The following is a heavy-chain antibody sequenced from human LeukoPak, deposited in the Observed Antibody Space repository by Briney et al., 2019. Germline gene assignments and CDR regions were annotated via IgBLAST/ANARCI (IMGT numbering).Heavy chain of an antibody. CDR2: INPSGGGT. CDR3: ARDGSGWPSTAFDY. D-gene: IGHD6-19*01. J-gene: IGHJ4*02. V-gene: IGHV1-46*01. CDR1: GYTFTSYY. Sequence: ASVKVSCKASGYTFTSYYIHWVRQAPGQGPEWVGIINPSGGGTSYAQKFQGRVTMTRDTSTTTVYMELSSLGSEDTAVYYCARDGSGWPSTAFDYWGQGTLVTVSS.